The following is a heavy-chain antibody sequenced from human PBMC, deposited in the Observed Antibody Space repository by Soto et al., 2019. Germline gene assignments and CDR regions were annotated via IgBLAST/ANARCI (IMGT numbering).Heavy chain of an antibody. D-gene: IGHD3-9*01. CDR2: ISGSGGST. V-gene: IGHV3-23*01. CDR3: AKDLGRYDILTGSDVCFDY. J-gene: IGHJ4*02. CDR1: GFTFSSYA. Sequence: GGSLRLSCAASGFTFSSYAMSWVRQAPGKGLEWVSAISGSGGSTYYADSVKGRFTISRDNSKNTLYLQMNSLRAEDTAVYYCAKDLGRYDILTGSDVCFDYWGQGTLVTVSS.